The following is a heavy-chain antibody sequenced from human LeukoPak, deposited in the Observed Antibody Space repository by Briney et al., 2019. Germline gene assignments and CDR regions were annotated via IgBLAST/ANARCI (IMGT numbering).Heavy chain of an antibody. CDR2: IRYDGSNK. CDR1: GFTFSSYG. V-gene: IGHV3-30*02. Sequence: GGSLRLSCAASGFTFSSYGRHWVRQAPGKGLEWVAFIRYDGSNKYYADSVEGRFTISRDNSKNTLYLQMNSLRAEDTAVYYCAKERTLYYYYMDVWGKGTTVTVSS. D-gene: IGHD2-2*01. CDR3: AKERTLYYYYMDV. J-gene: IGHJ6*03.